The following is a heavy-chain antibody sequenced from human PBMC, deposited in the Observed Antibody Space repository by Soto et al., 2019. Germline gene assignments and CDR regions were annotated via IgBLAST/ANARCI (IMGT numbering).Heavy chain of an antibody. CDR3: ARDREWLGSGYYYGMDV. V-gene: IGHV3-7*01. D-gene: IGHD6-19*01. J-gene: IGHJ6*02. Sequence: GGSLRLSCAASGFTFSRYWMSWVRQAPGKGLEWVANIKQDGSEKYYVDSVKGRFTVSRDNAKNSLYLQMNSLRAEDTAVYYCARDREWLGSGYYYGMDVWGQGTTVTVSS. CDR2: IKQDGSEK. CDR1: GFTFSRYW.